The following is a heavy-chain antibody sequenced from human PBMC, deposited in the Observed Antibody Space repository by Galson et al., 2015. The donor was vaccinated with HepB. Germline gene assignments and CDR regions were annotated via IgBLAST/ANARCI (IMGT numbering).Heavy chain of an antibody. J-gene: IGHJ6*02. D-gene: IGHD6-13*01. CDR2: ISTYYGNT. CDR1: GYTFTNYG. CDR3: AREYGSTWPHYYGLDA. V-gene: IGHV1-18*04. Sequence: SVKVSCKASGYTFTNYGISWGRQAPGQGLEWLGWISTYYGNTNSAERLQGRVTMTTDTSTSTAHMELRSLRSDDTAVYYCAREYGSTWPHYYGLDAWGQGTTVIVSS.